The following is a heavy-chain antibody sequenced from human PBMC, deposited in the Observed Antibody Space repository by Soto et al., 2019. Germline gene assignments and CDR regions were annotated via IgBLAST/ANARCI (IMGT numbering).Heavy chain of an antibody. V-gene: IGHV4-31*03. Sequence: QVQLQESGPGLVKPSQTLSLTCTVSGGSISSGGYYWSWIRQHPGKGLEWIGYIYYSGSTYYNPSLKSRVTISVDTSKNQFYLKLSSVTAADTAVYYCARGREGYCTNGVCYAGSLDYWGQGTLVTVSS. CDR2: IYYSGST. CDR3: ARGREGYCTNGVCYAGSLDY. D-gene: IGHD2-8*01. CDR1: GGSISSGGYY. J-gene: IGHJ4*02.